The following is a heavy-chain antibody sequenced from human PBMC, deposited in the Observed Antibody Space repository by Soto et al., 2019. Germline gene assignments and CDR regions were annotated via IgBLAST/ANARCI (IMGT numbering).Heavy chain of an antibody. J-gene: IGHJ5*02. CDR2: IYYSGST. CDR1: GGSISSGGYY. D-gene: IGHD2-15*01. Sequence: QVQLQESGPGLVKPSQTLSLTCTVSGGSISSGGYYWSWIRQHPGKGLEWIGYIYYSGSTYYNPSLKSRVTISVDTSKNQFSLKLSSVTAADTAVYYCARDNGKPKCSGGSCYSIWFDPWGQRTLVTVSS. V-gene: IGHV4-31*03. CDR3: ARDNGKPKCSGGSCYSIWFDP.